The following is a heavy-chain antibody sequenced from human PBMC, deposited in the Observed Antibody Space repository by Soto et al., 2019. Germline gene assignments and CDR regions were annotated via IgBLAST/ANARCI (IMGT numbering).Heavy chain of an antibody. CDR3: ARDISFGGSDY. D-gene: IGHD3-3*01. J-gene: IGHJ4*02. CDR1: GFTLSNNW. CDR2: IKQDGSEK. V-gene: IGHV3-7*03. Sequence: PGGSLRLSCAASGFTLSNNWMSWVRQAPGKGLEWVASIKQDGSEKYYVDSVKGRFTISRDNAKNSLNLQMNSLRAEDPAVYYCARDISFGGSDYWGQGTLVTVSS.